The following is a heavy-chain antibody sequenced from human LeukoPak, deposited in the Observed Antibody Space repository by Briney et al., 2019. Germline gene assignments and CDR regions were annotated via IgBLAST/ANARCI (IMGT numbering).Heavy chain of an antibody. J-gene: IGHJ3*02. Sequence: SETLSLTCTVSGGSISSYYWSWIRQPPGKGLEWMGYIYYSGSTNYNPSLKSRVTISVDTSKNQFSLKLSSVTAADTAVYYCARGVYDGIVVVPAAIAVFGAFDIWGQGTMVTVSS. CDR2: IYYSGST. V-gene: IGHV4-59*01. CDR3: ARGVYDGIVVVPAAIAVFGAFDI. CDR1: GGSISSYY. D-gene: IGHD2-2*01.